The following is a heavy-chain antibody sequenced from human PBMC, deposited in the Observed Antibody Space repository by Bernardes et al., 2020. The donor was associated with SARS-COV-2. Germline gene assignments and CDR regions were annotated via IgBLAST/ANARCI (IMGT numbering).Heavy chain of an antibody. J-gene: IGHJ4*02. D-gene: IGHD3-10*01. CDR2: INYSGCT. Sequence: WASLRLTCTFSGDSISSNNYCWGWIRQPKGKGLKWIGNINYSGCTYYTPSLHSRVTISVDMSKNQFSLRLTSVPAADTAVYFCARLDYYLSGTYYNARHYWGQGALVTVSS. CDR1: GDSISSNNYC. V-gene: IGHV4-39*01. CDR3: ARLDYYLSGTYYNARHY.